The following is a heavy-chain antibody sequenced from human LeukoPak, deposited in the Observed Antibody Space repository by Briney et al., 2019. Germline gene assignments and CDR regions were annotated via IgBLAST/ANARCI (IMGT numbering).Heavy chain of an antibody. CDR1: GGSISSYY. D-gene: IGHD2-2*01. J-gene: IGHJ6*03. CDR2: IYTSGST. CDR3: ARVRGQGYQLLDYYYYYMDV. Sequence: PSETLSLTCTVAGGSISSYYWSWIRQPAGKGLEWIGRIYTSGSTNYNPSLKSRVTMSVDTSKNQFSLKLSSVTAADTAVYYCARVRGQGYQLLDYYYYYMDVWGKGTTVTVSS. V-gene: IGHV4-4*07.